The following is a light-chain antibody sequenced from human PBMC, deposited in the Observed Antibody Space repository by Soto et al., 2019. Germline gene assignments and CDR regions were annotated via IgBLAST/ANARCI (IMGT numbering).Light chain of an antibody. J-gene: IGKJ3*01. V-gene: IGKV3-20*01. CDR3: QQFRSPFT. Sequence: EIVLTQSPGTLSLSPGERATLSCRASQSVSSSYLAWYQHKPGQAPRLLIYGASTRATGIPDRFSGSGSGTDFTLTISRLEPEDCAVYLCQQFRSPFTFGPGTKVDL. CDR1: QSVSSSY. CDR2: GAS.